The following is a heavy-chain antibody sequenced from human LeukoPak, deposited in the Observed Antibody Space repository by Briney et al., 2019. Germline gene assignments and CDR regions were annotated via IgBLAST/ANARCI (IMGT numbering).Heavy chain of an antibody. CDR3: ARASGYSSPSGYYYYMDV. Sequence: ASVKVSCKASGYTFTIYYMHWVRQAPGQGLEWMGIINPSGGSTSYAQKFQGRVTMTRDMSTSTVYMELSSLRSEDTAVYYCARASGYSSPSGYYYYMDVWGKGTTVTVSS. CDR2: INPSGGST. J-gene: IGHJ6*03. V-gene: IGHV1-46*01. D-gene: IGHD6-13*01. CDR1: GYTFTIYY.